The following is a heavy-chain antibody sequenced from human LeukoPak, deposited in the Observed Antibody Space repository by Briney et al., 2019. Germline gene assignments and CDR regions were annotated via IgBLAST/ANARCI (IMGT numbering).Heavy chain of an antibody. CDR1: GGSISSGDYY. Sequence: PSQTLSLTCTVSGGSISSGDYYWSWIRQPPGKGLEWIGSIYYSGSTYYNPSLKSRVTISVDTSKNQFSLKLSSVTAADTAVYYCARAPDILTGTGCFGPWGQGTLVTVSS. J-gene: IGHJ5*02. V-gene: IGHV4-30-4*01. CDR3: ARAPDILTGTGCFGP. CDR2: IYYSGST. D-gene: IGHD3-9*01.